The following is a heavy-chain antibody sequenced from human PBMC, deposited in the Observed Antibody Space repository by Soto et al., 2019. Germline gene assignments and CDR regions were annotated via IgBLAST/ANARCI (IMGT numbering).Heavy chain of an antibody. CDR1: GYTFTSYD. CDR2: MNPNSGNT. CDR3: ARAKTTVTTGGYYYYGMDV. J-gene: IGHJ6*02. D-gene: IGHD4-17*01. V-gene: IGHV1-8*01. Sequence: ASVKVSCKASGYTFTSYDINWLRQSAGQGLEWMGWMNPNSGNTGYAQKFQGRVTMTRNTSISTAYMELSSLRSEDTAVYYCARAKTTVTTGGYYYYGMDVWGQGTTVTV.